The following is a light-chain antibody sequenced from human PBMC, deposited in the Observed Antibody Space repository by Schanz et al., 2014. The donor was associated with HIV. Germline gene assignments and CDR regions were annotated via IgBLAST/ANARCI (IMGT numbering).Light chain of an antibody. CDR3: SSFTSSFTYV. CDR1: RSDVGGYNH. V-gene: IGLV2-14*01. Sequence: QSALTQPRYASGSPGQSVTISCTGTRSDVGGYNHVSWYQQHPGKAPKLMIYDVSNRPSEISYRFSGSKSGHAASLTISGLQADDEADYYCSSFTSSFTYVFGTGTKLTVL. J-gene: IGLJ1*01. CDR2: DVS.